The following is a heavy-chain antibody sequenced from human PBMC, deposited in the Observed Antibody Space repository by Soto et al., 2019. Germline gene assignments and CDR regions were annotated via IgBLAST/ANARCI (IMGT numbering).Heavy chain of an antibody. D-gene: IGHD2-2*01. J-gene: IGHJ5*02. CDR3: ARPTLRYCSSTSCYRPQRNWIHP. V-gene: IGHV4-34*01. CDR2: INPSVST. CDR1: GGSFSGYY. Sequence: SETLSLTCAVYGGSFSGYYWSWIRHPPGKGLEWIGEINPSVSTNYNPTLKRRVTISVDTSKNQFSLKLSSVTAAATAVYYCARPTLRYCSSTSCYRPQRNWIHPWRPGTLGTLSS.